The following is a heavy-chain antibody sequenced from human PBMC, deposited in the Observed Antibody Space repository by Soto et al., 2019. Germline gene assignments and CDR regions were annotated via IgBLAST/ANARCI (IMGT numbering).Heavy chain of an antibody. CDR1: GGTFSSYT. J-gene: IGHJ6*03. D-gene: IGHD4-4*01. CDR3: ATENSNYGTYYYYYYMDV. V-gene: IGHV1-69*02. CDR2: IIPILGIA. Sequence: VKVSCKASGGTFSSYTISWVRQAPGQGLEWMGRIIPILGIANYAQKFQGRVTITADKSTSTAYMELSSLRSEDTAVYYCATENSNYGTYYYYYYMDVWGKGTTVTVSS.